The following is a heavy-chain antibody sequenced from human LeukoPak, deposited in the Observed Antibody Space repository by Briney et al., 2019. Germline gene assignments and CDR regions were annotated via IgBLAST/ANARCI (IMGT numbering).Heavy chain of an antibody. CDR1: GYTFTSYG. D-gene: IGHD1-26*01. CDR3: ARDSNTSLIVGATTSDY. J-gene: IGHJ4*02. Sequence: GASVKVSCKASGYTFTSYGISWVRQAPGQGLEWMGWISAYNGNTNYAQKLQGRVTMTTDTSTSTAYMELRSLRSDDTAVYYCARDSNTSLIVGATTSDYWGQGTLVTVSS. V-gene: IGHV1-18*01. CDR2: ISAYNGNT.